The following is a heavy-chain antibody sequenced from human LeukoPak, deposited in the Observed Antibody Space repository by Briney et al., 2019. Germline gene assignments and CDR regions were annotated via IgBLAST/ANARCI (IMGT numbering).Heavy chain of an antibody. J-gene: IGHJ3*02. CDR3: TREGVGGFDT. V-gene: IGHV3-48*01. D-gene: IGHD3-16*01. CDR2: ISSSSSTI. CDR1: GFTFSDYI. Sequence: GGSLRLSCAASGFTFSDYIINWVRQAPGKGLEWVSYISSSSSTIYYADSVKGRFTISRDNAKNSLYLQMSSLRAEDTAVYYCTREGVGGFDTWGQGAMVTVSS.